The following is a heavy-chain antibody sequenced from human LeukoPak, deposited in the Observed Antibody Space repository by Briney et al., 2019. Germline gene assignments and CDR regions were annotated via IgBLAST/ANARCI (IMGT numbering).Heavy chain of an antibody. J-gene: IGHJ3*01. Sequence: GSSVKVSCKASGGTFSSYAISWVRQAPGQGLEWMGGIIPIFGTANYAQKFQGRVTITADESTSTAYMELSSLRSEDTAVYYCASSPTETSDFFYFGAKGKMAPVSS. V-gene: IGHV1-69*01. CDR3: ASSPTETSDFFYF. D-gene: IGHD2-21*01. CDR1: GGTFSSYA. CDR2: IIPIFGTA.